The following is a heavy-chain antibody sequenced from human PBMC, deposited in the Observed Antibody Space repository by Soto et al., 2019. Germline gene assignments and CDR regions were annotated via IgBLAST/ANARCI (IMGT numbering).Heavy chain of an antibody. D-gene: IGHD2-2*01. J-gene: IGHJ4*02. CDR3: AGPQHSNRWSSLFKG. CDR2: MWYDGSNT. Sequence: QVHLVESGGGVVQPGRSLRLSCAASGFTFSSYGMHWVRQAPGKGLEWVAVMWYDGSNTYYADSVKGRFTISRDNSKNTLSRKIKGLRLDDTEVFCCAGPQHSNRWSSLFKGGGQEPLVPVSS. V-gene: IGHV3-33*01. CDR1: GFTFSSYG.